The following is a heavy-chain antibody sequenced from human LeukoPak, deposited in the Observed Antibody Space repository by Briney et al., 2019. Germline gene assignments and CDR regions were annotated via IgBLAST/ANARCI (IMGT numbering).Heavy chain of an antibody. J-gene: IGHJ6*02. V-gene: IGHV6-1*01. Sequence: SQTLSLTCAISGDSVSSNSAAWNWIRQSPSRGLKWLGRTYYRSKWYNDYAVSVKSRITINPDTSKKQFSLQLNSVTPEDTAVXXXXXXXXXXXGXXGYYYGMDVWGQGTTVTVSS. CDR3: XXXXXXXXGXXGYYYGMDV. CDR1: GDSVSSNSAA. CDR2: TYYRSKWYN.